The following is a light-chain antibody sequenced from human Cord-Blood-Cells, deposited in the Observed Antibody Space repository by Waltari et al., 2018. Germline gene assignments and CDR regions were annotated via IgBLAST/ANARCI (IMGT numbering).Light chain of an antibody. V-gene: IGLV1-47*01. CDR1: SPNIGSTS. CDR3: AAWDDSLSGYV. J-gene: IGLJ1*01. Sequence: QSVLTQPPSASGTPGQRVTTACSGSSPNIGSTSVYWYQQLPGTAPKLLIYRNNQQPSGLPGRFSGSKSVTSASLAISGLRSEDEAYYYCAAWDDSLSGYVFGTGTKVTVL. CDR2: RNN.